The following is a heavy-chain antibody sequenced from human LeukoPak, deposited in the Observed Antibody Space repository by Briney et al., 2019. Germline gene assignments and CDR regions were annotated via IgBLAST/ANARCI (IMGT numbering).Heavy chain of an antibody. Sequence: ASVKVSCKASGYTFTSYDINWVRQAPGQGLEWMGIINPSGGSTIYAQKFQGRVTMTRDMSTSTVYMELSSLRSEDTAVYYCAREGGATTGSCFDYWGQGTLVTVSS. CDR2: INPSGGST. CDR1: GYTFTSYD. V-gene: IGHV1-46*01. J-gene: IGHJ4*02. CDR3: AREGGATTGSCFDY. D-gene: IGHD1-26*01.